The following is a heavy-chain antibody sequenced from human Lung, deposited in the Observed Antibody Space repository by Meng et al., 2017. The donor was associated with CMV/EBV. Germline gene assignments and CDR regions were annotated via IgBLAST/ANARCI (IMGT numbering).Heavy chain of an antibody. V-gene: IGHV3-30*02. J-gene: IGHJ6*02. D-gene: IGHD2-21*01. CDR3: VKDFLGDCDPLCHYFSHGMDV. CDR1: GFNFRIYG. CDR2: IRYDEKTK. Sequence: GGSLRLXCATSGFNFRIYGMHWVRQLPGKGLEWVALIRYDEKTKYYADSVKGRFTISRDKSKNTLYLQMNRLRAEDTAVYYCVKDFLGDCDPLCHYFSHGMDVWXQGTTVTVSS.